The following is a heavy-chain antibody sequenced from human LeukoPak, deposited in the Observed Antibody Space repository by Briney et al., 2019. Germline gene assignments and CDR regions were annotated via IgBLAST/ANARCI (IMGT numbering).Heavy chain of an antibody. Sequence: SETLSLTCSVSGGSISSSAYHWSWFRQHPGKGLEWIGYIYYSGSTYYNPSLKSRVTISVGTSKNQFSLKLSSVTAADTAVYYCARTYYYDSSGYSGFDYWGQGTLVTVSS. D-gene: IGHD3-22*01. J-gene: IGHJ4*02. CDR3: ARTYYYDSSGYSGFDY. CDR1: GGSISSSAYH. V-gene: IGHV4-31*03. CDR2: IYYSGST.